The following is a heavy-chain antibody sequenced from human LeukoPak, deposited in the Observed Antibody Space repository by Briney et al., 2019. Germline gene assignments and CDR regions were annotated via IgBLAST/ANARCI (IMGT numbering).Heavy chain of an antibody. CDR3: AKDDGYYYGSGPFDY. V-gene: IGHV3-30*02. J-gene: IGHJ4*02. CDR1: GFTFSYYG. CDR2: IRSDGSNK. Sequence: GGSLRLSCAASGFTFSYYGMHCVRQAPGKGLEWVAFIRSDGSNKYYADSVKGRFTISRDNSKNTLYLQMNSLRAEDTAVYYCAKDDGYYYGSGPFDYWGQGTLVTVSS. D-gene: IGHD3-10*01.